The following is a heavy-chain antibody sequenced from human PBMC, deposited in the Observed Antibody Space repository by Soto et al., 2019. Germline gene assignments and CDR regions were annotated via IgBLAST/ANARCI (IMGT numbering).Heavy chain of an antibody. D-gene: IGHD3-10*01. CDR1: GFTFSNAW. J-gene: IGHJ6*02. CDR3: TTSPSVLLWFGETSKYGMDV. Sequence: GGSLRLSCAASGFTFSNAWMSWVRQAPGKGLEWVGRIKSKTDGGTTDYAAPVKGRFTISRDDSKNTLYLQMNSLETEDTAVYYCTTSPSVLLWFGETSKYGMDVWGQGTTVTVSS. V-gene: IGHV3-15*01. CDR2: IKSKTDGGTT.